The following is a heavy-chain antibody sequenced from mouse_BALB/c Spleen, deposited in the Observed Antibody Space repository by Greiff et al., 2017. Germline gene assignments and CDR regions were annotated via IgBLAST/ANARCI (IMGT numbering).Heavy chain of an antibody. CDR2: INPYNDGT. D-gene: IGHD2-3*01. Sequence: EVQLQQSGPELVKPGASVKMSCKASGYTFTSYVMHWVKQKPGQGLEWIGYINPYNDGTKYNEKFKGKATMTSDKSSSTAYMELSSLTSEDSAVYYCASPDGYYDFDVWGEGTTVTVSS. J-gene: IGHJ1*01. CDR1: GYTFTSYV. V-gene: IGHV1-14*01. CDR3: ASPDGYYDFDV.